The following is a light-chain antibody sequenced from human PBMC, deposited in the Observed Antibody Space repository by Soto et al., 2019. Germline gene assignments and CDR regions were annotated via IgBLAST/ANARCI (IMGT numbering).Light chain of an antibody. Sequence: EIVMTQSPATLSVSPGERATLSCRASQSVSSNLAWYQQKPGQAPRLLIYGASTRATGIPARFSGSGSGTEFTLTISSLKSEEFAVYYCQQYKNGPRLTFGGGTKVEIK. V-gene: IGKV3-15*01. J-gene: IGKJ4*01. CDR2: GAS. CDR1: QSVSSN. CDR3: QQYKNGPRLT.